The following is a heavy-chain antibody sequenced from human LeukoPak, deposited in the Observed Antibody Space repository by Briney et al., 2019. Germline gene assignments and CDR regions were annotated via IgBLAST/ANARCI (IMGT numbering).Heavy chain of an antibody. J-gene: IGHJ6*03. Sequence: ASVKVSCTASGYTFTSYGISRVRQAPGQGLEWMGGISAYNGNTNYAQKLQGRVTMTTDTSTSTAYMELRSLRSDDTAVYYCARVPIRGYDFWSGYSDYYYYMDVWGKGTTVTVSS. CDR1: GYTFTSYG. CDR2: ISAYNGNT. V-gene: IGHV1-18*01. D-gene: IGHD3-3*01. CDR3: ARVPIRGYDFWSGYSDYYYYMDV.